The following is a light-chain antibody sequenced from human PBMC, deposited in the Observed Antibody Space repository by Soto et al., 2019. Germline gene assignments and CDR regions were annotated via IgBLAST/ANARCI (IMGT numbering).Light chain of an antibody. CDR3: QQYNKWPPIT. CDR2: GAS. Sequence: EIVMTQSPATLSVSPGEGATLSCRASQSISDNLAWYQQKPGQAPRLLIYGASTRATGIPARFSGSGSGTEFTLTISSLQFEDFAVYYCQQYNKWPPITFGQGTRLEMK. V-gene: IGKV3-15*01. J-gene: IGKJ5*01. CDR1: QSISDN.